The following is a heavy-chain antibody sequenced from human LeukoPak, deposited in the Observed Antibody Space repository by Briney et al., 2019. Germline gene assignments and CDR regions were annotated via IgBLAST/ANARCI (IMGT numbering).Heavy chain of an antibody. CDR1: GGTFSSYA. V-gene: IGHV1-69*04. CDR3: ARTPGGNSRAWFDP. D-gene: IGHD4-23*01. J-gene: IGHJ5*02. Sequence: SVKVSCKASGGTFSSYAISWVRQAPGQGLEWMGRIIPILGIANYAQKFQGRVTITADKSTSTAYMELSSLRSEDTAVYYCARTPGGNSRAWFDPWDQGTLVTVSS. CDR2: IIPILGIA.